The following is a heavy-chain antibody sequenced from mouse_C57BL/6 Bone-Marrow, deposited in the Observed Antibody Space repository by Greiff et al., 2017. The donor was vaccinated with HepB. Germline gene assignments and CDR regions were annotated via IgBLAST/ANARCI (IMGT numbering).Heavy chain of an antibody. J-gene: IGHJ2*01. CDR3: ARDRGTTVVGDFDY. D-gene: IGHD1-1*01. CDR2: INYDGSST. Sequence: DVHLVESEGGLVQPGSSMKLSCTASGFTFSDYYMAWVRQVPEKGLEWVANINYDGSSTYYLDSLKSRFIISRDNAKNILYLQMSSLKSEDTATYYCARDRGTTVVGDFDYWGQGTTLTVSS. V-gene: IGHV5-16*01. CDR1: GFTFSDYY.